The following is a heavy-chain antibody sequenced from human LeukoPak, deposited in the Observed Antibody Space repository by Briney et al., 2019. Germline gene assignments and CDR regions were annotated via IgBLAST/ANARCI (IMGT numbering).Heavy chain of an antibody. Sequence: GGSLRLSCAASGFTFSSYGMHWVRQAPGKGLEWVAFIRYDGSNKYYTDSVKGRFTISRDNSKNTLYLQMNSLRAEDTAVYYCAKDLFRGYSYGSGEYFDYWGQGTLVTVSS. V-gene: IGHV3-30*02. J-gene: IGHJ4*02. CDR2: IRYDGSNK. CDR3: AKDLFRGYSYGSGEYFDY. D-gene: IGHD5-18*01. CDR1: GFTFSSYG.